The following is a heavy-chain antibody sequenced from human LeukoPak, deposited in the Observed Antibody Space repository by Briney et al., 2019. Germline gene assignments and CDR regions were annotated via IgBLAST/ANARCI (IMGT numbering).Heavy chain of an antibody. CDR3: ARERADY. CDR1: GFTFSSTW. J-gene: IGHJ4*02. V-gene: IGHV3-74*01. Sequence: GGSLRLTCTASGFTFSSTWMHWVRQAPGKGLVWVSRLNSDGRSTGYADSVKGRFTISRDNSKNTLYLQMNSLRAEDTAVYYCARERADYWGQGTLVTVSS. CDR2: LNSDGRST.